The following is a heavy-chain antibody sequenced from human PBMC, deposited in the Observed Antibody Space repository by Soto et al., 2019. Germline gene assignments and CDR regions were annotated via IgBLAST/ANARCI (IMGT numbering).Heavy chain of an antibody. J-gene: IGHJ4*02. CDR2: IKQDGNAK. Sequence: EVQLVDSGGALVQPGESLRLSCAASGFTFSDYLMTWVRQAPGKGLEWVATIKQDGNAKYYVDSVKGRFTISRANAKNSLELQMNALSAEGTAVYYCAIGHGLGNWCQRTLVTVSS. CDR3: AIGHGLGN. V-gene: IGHV3-7*01. CDR1: GFTFSDYL. D-gene: IGHD6-19*01.